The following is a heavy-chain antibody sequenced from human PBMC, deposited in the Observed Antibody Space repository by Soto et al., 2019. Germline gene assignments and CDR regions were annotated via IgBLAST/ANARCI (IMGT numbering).Heavy chain of an antibody. CDR2: IHYSGTT. D-gene: IGHD2-2*01. V-gene: IGHV4-59*01. Sequence: SETLSLTYTVSGCSISNFYWSWIRQTPGKGLEWIGYIHYSGTTIYNPSLKSRVTMSVDTSKNQFSLKVNSVTAADTAVYYCTRDMFPEPAAPRGRFDPWGQGTLVTVS. J-gene: IGHJ5*02. CDR1: GCSISNFY. CDR3: TRDMFPEPAAPRGRFDP.